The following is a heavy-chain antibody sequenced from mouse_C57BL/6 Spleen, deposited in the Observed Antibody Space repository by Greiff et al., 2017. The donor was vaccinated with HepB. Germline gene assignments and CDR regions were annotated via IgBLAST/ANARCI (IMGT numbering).Heavy chain of an antibody. CDR2: IRSKSNNYAT. D-gene: IGHD1-1*02. J-gene: IGHJ2*01. CDR3: VRHEGYYGYFDY. V-gene: IGHV10-1*01. CDR1: GFSFNTYA. Sequence: EVQVVESGGGLVQPKGSLKLSCAASGFSFNTYAMNWVRQAPGKGLEWVARIRSKSNNYATYYADSVKDRFTISRDDSESMLYLQMNNLKTEDTAMYYCVRHEGYYGYFDYWGQGTTLTVSS.